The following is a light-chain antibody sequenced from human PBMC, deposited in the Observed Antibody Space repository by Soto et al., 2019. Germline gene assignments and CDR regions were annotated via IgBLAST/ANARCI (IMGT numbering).Light chain of an antibody. CDR1: SSNIGAGYD. Sequence: QSVLTQPPSVSGAPGQRVTISCTGSSSNIGAGYDVHWYQQLPGTAPKLLIYDNNNRPSGVPDRFSGSKSGTSASLAITGLQAEDEADSYCQSYDSSLSSWVFGGGTKLTVL. CDR2: DNN. V-gene: IGLV1-40*01. J-gene: IGLJ3*02. CDR3: QSYDSSLSSWV.